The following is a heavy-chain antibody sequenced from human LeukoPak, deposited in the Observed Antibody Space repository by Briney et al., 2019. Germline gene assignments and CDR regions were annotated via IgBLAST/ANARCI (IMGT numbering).Heavy chain of an antibody. CDR3: ARGASSSSAIGYYYYYMDV. V-gene: IGHV4-61*02. J-gene: IGHJ6*03. D-gene: IGHD3-16*01. Sequence: PSESLSLTCAASGGAISSESYYWSWNRQPAGKGLEWIVRMDASGSTNYNSSLKSRVAILVDTSKIQFSLNLSSVTAADTAVYYGARGASSSSAIGYYYYYMDVWGKGTTVTVSS. CDR2: MDASGST. CDR1: GGAISSESYY.